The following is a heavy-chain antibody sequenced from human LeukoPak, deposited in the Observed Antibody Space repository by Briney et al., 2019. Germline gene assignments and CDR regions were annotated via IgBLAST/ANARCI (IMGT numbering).Heavy chain of an antibody. V-gene: IGHV1-2*02. J-gene: IGHJ4*02. CDR2: VTPNSNGP. CDR1: GYTFNDYY. D-gene: IGHD3-9*01. Sequence: ASVKVSCKASGYTFNDYYIHWVRQAPGQTLEWMGWVTPNSNGPNYAQSFQDRVTMTRDTSITTAYMELSSLTTDDTAVYYCARDHFDWLLPYYFDYWGQGTLVTVSS. CDR3: ARDHFDWLLPYYFDY.